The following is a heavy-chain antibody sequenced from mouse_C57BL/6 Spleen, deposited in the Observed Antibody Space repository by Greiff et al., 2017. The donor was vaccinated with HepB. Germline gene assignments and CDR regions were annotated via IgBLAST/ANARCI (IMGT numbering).Heavy chain of an antibody. Sequence: EVQLQQPGPELVKPGASVKISCKASGYSFTDYNMNWVKQSHGQSLEWIGVINPNYGTTSYNQKFKGKATLTVDQSSSTADMQLNSLTSEDSAVDYCASRGYDYEEAMDYWGQGTSVTVSS. V-gene: IGHV1-39*01. CDR3: ASRGYDYEEAMDY. CDR2: INPNYGTT. CDR1: GYSFTDYN. D-gene: IGHD2-4*01. J-gene: IGHJ4*01.